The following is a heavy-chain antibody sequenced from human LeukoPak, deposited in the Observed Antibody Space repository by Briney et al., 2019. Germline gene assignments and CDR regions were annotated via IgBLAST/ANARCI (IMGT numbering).Heavy chain of an antibody. CDR2: IYYSGST. CDR1: GDSISSSTYS. V-gene: IGHV4-39*01. Sequence: SETLSLTCTVSGDSISSSTYSWGWVRQPPGTGLEYIASIYYSGSTYYNPSPKSRVSISVDTSKNQFSLKLSSVTAADTAVYYCARHGYSSAVYADHWGQGTLVTVSS. CDR3: ARHGYSSAVYADH. J-gene: IGHJ5*02. D-gene: IGHD6-25*01.